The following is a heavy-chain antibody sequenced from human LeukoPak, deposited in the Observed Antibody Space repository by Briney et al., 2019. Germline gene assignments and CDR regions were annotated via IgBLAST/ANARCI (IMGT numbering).Heavy chain of an antibody. D-gene: IGHD3-10*02. V-gene: IGHV3-48*02. CDR2: ISSSSTNI. CDR1: GFTFSAYS. J-gene: IGHJ4*02. Sequence: GGSLRLSCAASGFTFSAYSMNWVRQAPGKGLEWVSYISSSSTNIYYADSVKGRFTISRDNAKNSLYLQVSSLRDEDTAVYYCARDRLFGGASRRGNFDYWGQGTLVTVSS. CDR3: ARDRLFGGASRRGNFDY.